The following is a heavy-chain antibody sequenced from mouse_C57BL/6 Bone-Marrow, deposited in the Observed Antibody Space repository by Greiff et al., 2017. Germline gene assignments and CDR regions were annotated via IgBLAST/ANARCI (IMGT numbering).Heavy chain of an antibody. D-gene: IGHD1-1*02. V-gene: IGHV14-4*01. J-gene: IGHJ3*01. CDR1: GFNIKDDY. Sequence: VQLQQSGAELVRPGASVKLSCTASGFNIKDDYMHWVKRRPEQGLEWIGWIDPENGDTEYASKFQGKATITADTSSNTAYLQLSSLTSEDTAVYYCTTGYGLFAYWGQGTLVTVSA. CDR3: TTGYGLFAY. CDR2: IDPENGDT.